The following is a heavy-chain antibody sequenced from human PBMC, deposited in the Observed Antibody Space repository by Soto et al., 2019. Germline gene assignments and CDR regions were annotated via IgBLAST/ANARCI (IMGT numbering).Heavy chain of an antibody. CDR2: ISGSGGST. D-gene: IGHD4-4*01. CDR3: ATGERVTTVISAYYYGMDV. J-gene: IGHJ6*02. V-gene: IGHV3-23*01. CDR1: GLTFSSYA. Sequence: GFLSLSGAAAGLTFSSYAMSRVRQAPGKGLEWVSAISGSGGSTYYADSVKGRFTISRDNSKNTLYLQMNSLRAEDTAVYYCATGERVTTVISAYYYGMDVWGQGTTVTVSS.